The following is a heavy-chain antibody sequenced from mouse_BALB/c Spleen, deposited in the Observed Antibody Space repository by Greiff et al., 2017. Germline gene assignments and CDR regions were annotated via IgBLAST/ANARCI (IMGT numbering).Heavy chain of an antibody. CDR1: GYSFTGYF. CDR2: INPYNGDT. CDR3: AREGYGNYGAMDY. D-gene: IGHD2-1*01. Sequence: EVQLQQSGPELVKPGASVKISCKASGYSFTGYFMNWVMQSHGKSLEWIGRINPYNGDTFYNQKFKGKATLTVDKSSSTAHMELRSLASEDSAVYYCAREGYGNYGAMDYWGQGTSVTVSS. V-gene: IGHV1-20*02. J-gene: IGHJ4*01.